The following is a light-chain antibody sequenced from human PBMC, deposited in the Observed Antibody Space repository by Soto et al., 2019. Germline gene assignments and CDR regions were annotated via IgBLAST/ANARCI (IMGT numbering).Light chain of an antibody. CDR2: EVS. CDR3: SSYAGSNNFVV. V-gene: IGLV2-8*01. Sequence: QSALTQPRSVSGSPGQSVTISCTGTSSDVGSYYFVSWYQQHPGKAPKIMIYEVSKRPSGVPDRFSGSKSGNTASLTVSGLQAEDEADYYCSSYAGSNNFVVFGGGTKVTVL. J-gene: IGLJ2*01. CDR1: SSDVGSYYF.